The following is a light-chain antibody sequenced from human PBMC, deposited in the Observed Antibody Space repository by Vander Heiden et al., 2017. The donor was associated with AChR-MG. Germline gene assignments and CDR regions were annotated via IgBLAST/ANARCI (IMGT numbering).Light chain of an antibody. V-gene: IGKV3-15*01. CDR3: QQYNNWPLT. CDR2: GAS. Sequence: EIVMTQSPATLSVSPGERATLSCTASQTVNSNLAWYQQKPGQAPRLVIYGASTRATDIPARFSGSGSGTEFTLTISSLQSEDFAVYYCQQYNNWPLTFGGGTEVEIK. J-gene: IGKJ4*01. CDR1: QTVNSN.